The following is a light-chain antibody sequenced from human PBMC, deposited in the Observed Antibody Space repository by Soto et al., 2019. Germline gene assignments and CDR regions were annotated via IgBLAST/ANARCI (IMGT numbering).Light chain of an antibody. CDR1: HSISSN. CDR2: DAS. CDR3: QQYNNWPLT. Sequence: ETAMTQSAVTLSVPPGERATLSCMASHSISSNLAWFQQKPGQAPRLLIYDASTMATGFPARFSGSGSGTEFTLTISSLQSEDFAVYYCQQYNNWPLTFGGGTKVDI. J-gene: IGKJ4*01. V-gene: IGKV3-15*01.